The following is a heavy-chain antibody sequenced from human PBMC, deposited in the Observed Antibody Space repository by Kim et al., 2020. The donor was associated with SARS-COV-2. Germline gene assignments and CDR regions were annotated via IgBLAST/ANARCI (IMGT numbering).Heavy chain of an antibody. Sequence: GESLKISCKGSGYSFTSYWIGWVRQMPGKGLEWMGIIYPGDSDTRYSPSFQGQVTISADKSISTAYLQWSSLKASDTAMYYCARQDTIFGVVNPPYAPFDYWGQGTLVTVSS. CDR2: IYPGDSDT. J-gene: IGHJ4*02. D-gene: IGHD3-3*01. CDR1: GYSFTSYW. V-gene: IGHV5-51*01. CDR3: ARQDTIFGVVNPPYAPFDY.